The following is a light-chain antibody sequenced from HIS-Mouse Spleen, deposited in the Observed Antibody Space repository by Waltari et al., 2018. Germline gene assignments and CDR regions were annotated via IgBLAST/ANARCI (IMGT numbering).Light chain of an antibody. J-gene: IGLJ1*01. CDR3: QVWDSSSDRV. CDR1: NIGSKS. CDR2: DDS. V-gene: IGLV3-21*02. Sequence: SYVLTQPPSVSVAPGQTARITCGGNNIGSKSVHWYQQKPGQAPVLVVYDDSDRPAGIAERYSGSNSGNTATLTISRVEAGDEADYNCQVWDSSSDRVFGTGTKVTVL.